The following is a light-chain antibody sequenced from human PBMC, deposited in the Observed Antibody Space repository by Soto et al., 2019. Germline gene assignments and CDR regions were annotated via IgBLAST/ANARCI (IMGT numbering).Light chain of an antibody. CDR3: QQSSYWPPV. CDR2: ASS. V-gene: IGKV3-11*01. CDR1: QSVWRS. Sequence: EIVLTQSPATLSLSTGNRVTLSCRASQSVWRSLAWYQQKPGQSPRLLIYASSNRATGIPARFSGSGSGTDFTLTITSLEPEDFAVYYCQQSSYWPPVFGGGTRVEVK. J-gene: IGKJ4*01.